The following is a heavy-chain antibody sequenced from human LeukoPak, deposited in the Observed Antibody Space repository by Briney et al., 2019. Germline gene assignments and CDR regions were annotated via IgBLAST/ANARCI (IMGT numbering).Heavy chain of an antibody. D-gene: IGHD5-12*01. CDR3: AGWLSSGMDV. V-gene: IGHV4-59*01. CDR2: IHYTGSS. CDR1: GGSISGYF. Sequence: SETLSLTCTVSGGSISGYFWSWMRQPPAKGLEWIGYIHYTGSSNYNSSLKSRVTLSVDTSGNQFSLKLSSVTAADTAVYYCAGWLSSGMDVWGQGTTVTVSS. J-gene: IGHJ6*02.